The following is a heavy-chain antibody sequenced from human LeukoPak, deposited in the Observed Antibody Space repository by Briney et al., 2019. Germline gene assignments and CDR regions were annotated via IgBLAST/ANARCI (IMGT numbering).Heavy chain of an antibody. J-gene: IGHJ4*02. CDR1: GFTFDDYA. D-gene: IGHD5-12*01. CDR2: ISGDGGST. V-gene: IGHV3-43*02. Sequence: GGSQRLSCAASGFTFDDYAMLWVRQTPRKGLEWVSLISGDGGSTYYADSVKGRFTISRDNSKNSLYLQMNSLRTEDTALYYCAKDMQGYSGNIDYWGQGTLVTVSS. CDR3: AKDMQGYSGNIDY.